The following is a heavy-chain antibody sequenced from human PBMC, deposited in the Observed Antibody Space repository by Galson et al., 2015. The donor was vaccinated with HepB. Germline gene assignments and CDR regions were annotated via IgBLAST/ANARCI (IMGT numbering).Heavy chain of an antibody. J-gene: IGHJ3*02. CDR2: IIPIFGTI. Sequence: SVTVSCKASGGPFITYGFTWVRQAPGQGLEWMGRIIPIFGTINYEQKFQGRVAITADKSTNTAYLELRRLKPDDTAIYFCARGETSGWYADAFDTWGQGTMVTVSS. D-gene: IGHD6-19*01. V-gene: IGHV1-69*06. CDR1: GGPFITYG. CDR3: ARGETSGWYADAFDT.